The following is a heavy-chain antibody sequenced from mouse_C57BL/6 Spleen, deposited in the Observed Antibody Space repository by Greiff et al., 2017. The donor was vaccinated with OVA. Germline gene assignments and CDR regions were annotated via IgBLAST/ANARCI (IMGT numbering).Heavy chain of an antibody. V-gene: IGHV5-17*01. CDR3: ARPMGTVVAPDFDY. CDR1: GFTFSDYG. J-gene: IGHJ2*01. D-gene: IGHD1-1*01. Sequence: EVMLVESGGGLVKPGGSLKLSCAASGFTFSDYGMHWVRQAPEKGLEWVAYISSGSSTIYYADTVKGRFTISRDNAKNTLFLQMTSLRSEDTAMYYCARPMGTVVAPDFDYWGQGTTLTVSS. CDR2: ISSGSSTI.